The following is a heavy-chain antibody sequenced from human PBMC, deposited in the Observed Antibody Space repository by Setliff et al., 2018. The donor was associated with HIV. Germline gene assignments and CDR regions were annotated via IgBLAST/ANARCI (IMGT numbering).Heavy chain of an antibody. CDR2: IYYSGCT. D-gene: IGHD5-12*01. Sequence: SETLSLTCTVSSGPISNGCFYWSWIRHHPGKGLEWIGYIYYSGCTYYSPSLKSRVSMSIDTFKNQFSLNLTSVTAADTAVYYCARGIYRPWGGYSAFATDAFETWGQGTLVTVSS. CDR1: SGPISNGCFY. J-gene: IGHJ3*02. CDR3: ARGIYRPWGGYSAFATDAFET. V-gene: IGHV4-31*03.